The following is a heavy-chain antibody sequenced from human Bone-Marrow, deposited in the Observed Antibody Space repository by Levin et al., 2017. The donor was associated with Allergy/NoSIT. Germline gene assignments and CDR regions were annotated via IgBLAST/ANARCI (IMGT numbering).Heavy chain of an antibody. CDR2: ISGSGDST. V-gene: IGHV3-23*01. CDR3: VKTGDYKKYYFDY. Sequence: PGGSLRLSCAASGFTFNNHAMSWVRQAPGKGLEWVSAISGSGDSTFYADSVKGRFTISRDNSKNTLYLQMNGLRAEDTAIFYCVKTGDYKKYYFDYWGQGTLVTVSS. CDR1: GFTFNNHA. J-gene: IGHJ4*02. D-gene: IGHD3-9*01.